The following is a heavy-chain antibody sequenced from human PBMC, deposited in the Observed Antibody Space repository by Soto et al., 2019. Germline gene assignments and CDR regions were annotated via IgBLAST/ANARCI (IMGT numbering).Heavy chain of an antibody. CDR2: IKSKTDGGTT. CDR3: TKNCGGDCNDAFDI. CDR1: GFTFSNAW. D-gene: IGHD2-21*01. J-gene: IGHJ3*02. Sequence: GGSLRLSCAASGFTFSNAWMSWVRQAPGKGLEWVGRIKSKTDGGTTDYAAPVKGRFTISRDDSKNTLYLQMNSLKTEDTAVYYCTKNCGGDCNDAFDIWGQGTMVTVSS. V-gene: IGHV3-15*01.